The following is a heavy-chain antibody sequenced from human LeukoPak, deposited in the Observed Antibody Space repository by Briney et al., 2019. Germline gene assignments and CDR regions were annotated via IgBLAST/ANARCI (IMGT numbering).Heavy chain of an antibody. J-gene: IGHJ6*04. V-gene: IGHV3-7*01. D-gene: IGHD3-10*02. Sequence: PGGSLRLSCAASGFTFSSYWMSWVRQAPGKGLEWVANIKQDGSEKYYVDSVKGRSTISRDNAKNSLYLQMNSPRAEDTAVYYCAELGITMIGGVWGKGTTVTISS. CDR1: GFTFSSYW. CDR3: AELGITMIGGV. CDR2: IKQDGSEK.